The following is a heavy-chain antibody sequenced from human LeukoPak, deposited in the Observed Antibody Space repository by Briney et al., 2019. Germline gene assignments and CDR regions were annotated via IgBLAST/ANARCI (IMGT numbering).Heavy chain of an antibody. CDR3: AREGRYCSGGSCLNWFDP. D-gene: IGHD2-15*01. J-gene: IGHJ5*02. Sequence: EASVKVSCKASGGTFSSYAISWVRQAPGQGLEWMGSIIPIFGTANYAQKFQGGVTITTDESTSTAYMELSSLRSEDTAVYYCAREGRYCSGGSCLNWFDPWGQGTLVTVSS. CDR2: IIPIFGTA. CDR1: GGTFSSYA. V-gene: IGHV1-69*05.